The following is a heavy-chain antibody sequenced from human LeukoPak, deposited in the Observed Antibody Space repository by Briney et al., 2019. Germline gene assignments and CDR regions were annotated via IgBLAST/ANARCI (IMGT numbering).Heavy chain of an antibody. J-gene: IGHJ4*02. Sequence: GGSLRLSXAASGFTFSGSAMHWVRRASGKGLEWVGRIRSKANSYSTAYAASVKGRFTISRDDSKNTAYLQMNSLKTEDTAVYYCTRWIAARPFDYWGQGNLVTVSS. CDR1: GFTFSGSA. V-gene: IGHV3-73*01. CDR3: TRWIAARPFDY. CDR2: IRSKANSYST. D-gene: IGHD6-6*01.